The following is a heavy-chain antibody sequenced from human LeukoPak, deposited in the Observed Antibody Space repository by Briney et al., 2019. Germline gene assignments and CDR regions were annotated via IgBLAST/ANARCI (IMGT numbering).Heavy chain of an antibody. V-gene: IGHV4-59*01. CDR1: GGSISSYY. J-gene: IGHJ5*02. Sequence: SETLSLTCTVSGGSISSYYWSWIRQPPGKGLAWIGYIYYSGSTNYNPSLKSRVTISVDTSKNQFSLKLSSVTAADTAVYYCARGSIAAAEGSHWFDPWGQGTLVTVSS. CDR2: IYYSGST. D-gene: IGHD6-13*01. CDR3: ARGSIAAAEGSHWFDP.